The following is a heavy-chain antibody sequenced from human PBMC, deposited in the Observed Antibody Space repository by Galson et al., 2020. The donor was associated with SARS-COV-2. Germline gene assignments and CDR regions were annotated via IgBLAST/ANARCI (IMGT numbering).Heavy chain of an antibody. CDR2: IYYSGST. D-gene: IGHD3-22*01. V-gene: IGHV4-61*01. Sequence: SETLSLTCTVSGGSVSSGSYYWSWIRQPPGKGLEWIGYIYYSGSTNYNPSLKSRVTISVDTSKNQFSLKLSSVTAADTAVYYCASSVPYYYDSSGYYGTQATYWGQGTLVTVSS. CDR1: GGSVSSGSYY. J-gene: IGHJ4*02. CDR3: ASSVPYYYDSSGYYGTQATY.